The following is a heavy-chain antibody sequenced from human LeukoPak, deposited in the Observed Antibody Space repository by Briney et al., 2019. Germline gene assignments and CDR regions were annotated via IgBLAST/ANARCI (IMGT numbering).Heavy chain of an antibody. CDR3: AKDSLDAFDI. CDR1: GGSISSYY. V-gene: IGHV4-59*01. Sequence: KPSETLSLTCTVSGGSISSYYWSWIRQPPGKGLEWIGYISYSGRTNYNPSLKSRVTISVDTSKNQFSLKLTSVTAADTAVYYCAKDSLDAFDIWGQGTMVIVSS. CDR2: ISYSGRT. J-gene: IGHJ3*02.